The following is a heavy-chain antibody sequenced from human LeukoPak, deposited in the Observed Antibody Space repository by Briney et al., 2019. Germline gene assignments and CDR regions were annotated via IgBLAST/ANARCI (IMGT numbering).Heavy chain of an antibody. CDR3: ARDGSNWSNDYYHGVDV. Sequence: PSETLSLTCTVSGDSVTTYYWSWIRQPPGKGLEWLGYIYYSGSATYNPSLKSRVTISVDTSKNQFSLKLSPVTAADTAVYYCARDGSNWSNDYYHGVDVWGQGTTVTVSS. J-gene: IGHJ6*02. CDR1: GDSVTTYY. CDR2: IYYSGSA. D-gene: IGHD4-11*01. V-gene: IGHV4-59*02.